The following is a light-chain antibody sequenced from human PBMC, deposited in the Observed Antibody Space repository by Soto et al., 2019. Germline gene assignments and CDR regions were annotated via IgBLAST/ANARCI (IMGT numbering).Light chain of an antibody. CDR3: QQSYSTPWT. J-gene: IGKJ1*01. CDR2: AAS. CDR1: QSISSY. Sequence: TRSPSSMSASVSDRVTITCRASQSISSYLNWYPQKPGKAPKLLIYAASSLQSGVPSRFSGSGSGTDFTLTISSLQPEDFATYYCQQSYSTPWTFGQGTKVDIK. V-gene: IGKV1-39*01.